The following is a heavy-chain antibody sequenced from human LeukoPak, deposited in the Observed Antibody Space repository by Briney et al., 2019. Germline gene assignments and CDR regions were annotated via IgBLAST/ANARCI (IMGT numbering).Heavy chain of an antibody. CDR1: SGSVTGYF. J-gene: IGHJ6*02. D-gene: IGHD1-26*01. CDR2: VFHSGGT. V-gene: IGHV4-59*02. Sequence: SETLSLTCTVSSGSVTGYFWSWIRQPPGKGLEWIGYVFHSGGTLYNPSLQSRVTISVDTSKNQFSLRLSSVTAADTAVYYCARGYGSGSYYYYNGMDVWGQGTTVTVSS. CDR3: ARGYGSGSYYYYNGMDV.